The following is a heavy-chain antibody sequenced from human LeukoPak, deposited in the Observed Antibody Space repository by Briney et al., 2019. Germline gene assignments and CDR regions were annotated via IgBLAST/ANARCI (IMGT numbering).Heavy chain of an antibody. CDR3: AREHGEG. Sequence: GGSLRLSCAASGFTFSSYWMSWVRQAPGKGLEWVSSISSTGTYVYYADSVNGRFTISRDNAKNSLYLQMNSLRAEDTAVYYCAREHGEGWGQGTLVTVSS. J-gene: IGHJ4*02. CDR1: GFTFSSYW. D-gene: IGHD7-27*01. V-gene: IGHV3-21*01. CDR2: ISSTGTYV.